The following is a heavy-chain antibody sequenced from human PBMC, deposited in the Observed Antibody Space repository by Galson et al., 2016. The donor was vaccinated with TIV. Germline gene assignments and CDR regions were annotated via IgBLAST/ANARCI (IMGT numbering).Heavy chain of an antibody. CDR3: ATVNSNSRKYFDY. CDR1: GGSVSRYY. V-gene: IGHV4-4*07. Sequence: LSLTCTVSGGSVSRYYWSWIRQSAGKGLEWIGRIFTDGTTTYNPSLKSRFTMSVDTSKRQFSLRLTSVTAADTAVYYCATVNSNSRKYFDYWGQGIKVTVSS. CDR2: IFTDGTT. D-gene: IGHD6-13*01. J-gene: IGHJ4*02.